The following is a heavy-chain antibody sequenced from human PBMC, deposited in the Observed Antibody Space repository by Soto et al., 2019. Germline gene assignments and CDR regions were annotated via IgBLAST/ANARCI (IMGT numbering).Heavy chain of an antibody. CDR3: ARAKKGIAAAENWFAP. Sequence: QVQLQESGPGLVKPSQTLSLTCTVSGGSISSGGYYWSWIRRHPGKGLEWIGYIYYSGSTYYNPSIKRRVTISVDTSKNQFSLKLSSVTAADTAVYYCARAKKGIAAAENWFAPWGQGTLVTVSS. J-gene: IGHJ5*02. CDR2: IYYSGST. V-gene: IGHV4-31*03. CDR1: GGSISSGGYY. D-gene: IGHD6-13*01.